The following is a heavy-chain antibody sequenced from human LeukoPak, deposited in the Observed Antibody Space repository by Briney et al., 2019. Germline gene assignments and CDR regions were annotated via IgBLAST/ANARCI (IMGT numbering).Heavy chain of an antibody. J-gene: IGHJ4*02. D-gene: IGHD3-9*01. V-gene: IGHV3-23*01. CDR3: AKSGSCVQNNDWLCYFDY. Sequence: GGSLRLSCAASGFTFSNYAMSWVHQAPGKGLEWVSGISGSSGTTYYTDYVQGRFTISRDNSKDTLYLQMNSLRDDDTAIYYCAKSGSCVQNNDWLCYFDYCGQGTLVTVSS. CDR2: ISGSSGTT. CDR1: GFTFSNYA.